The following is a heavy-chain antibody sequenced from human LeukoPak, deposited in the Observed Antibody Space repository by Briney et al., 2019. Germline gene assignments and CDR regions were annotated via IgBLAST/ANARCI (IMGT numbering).Heavy chain of an antibody. Sequence: KPSETLSLTCTASGGSISSSSYYWGWIRQPPGKGLEWIGSIYYSGSTYYNPSLKSRVTISVDTSKNQFSLKLSSVTAADTAVYYCARGNLLLYYMDVWGKGTTVTISS. CDR2: IYYSGST. J-gene: IGHJ6*03. CDR1: GGSISSSSYY. CDR3: ARGNLLLYYMDV. V-gene: IGHV4-39*07. D-gene: IGHD2-15*01.